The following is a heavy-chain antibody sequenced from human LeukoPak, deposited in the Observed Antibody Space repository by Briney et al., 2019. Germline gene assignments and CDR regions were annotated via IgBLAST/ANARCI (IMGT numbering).Heavy chain of an antibody. CDR1: GGSINSYY. CDR2: IYYCGST. D-gene: IGHD1-26*01. Sequence: SETLSLTCTVSGGSINSYYWSWIRQPPGKGLEWIGYIYYCGSTNYNPSLKSRVTMSVDTSKNQFSLNLSSVTAGDTAVYYCARSRSGSYSGFDPWGQGTLVTVSS. J-gene: IGHJ5*02. V-gene: IGHV4-59*01. CDR3: ARSRSGSYSGFDP.